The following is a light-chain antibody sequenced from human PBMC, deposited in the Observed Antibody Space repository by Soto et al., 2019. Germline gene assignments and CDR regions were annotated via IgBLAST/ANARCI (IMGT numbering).Light chain of an antibody. CDR1: QTLGRNY. CDR2: RIS. CDR3: QQYDNFPQT. Sequence: ETVLTQSPGTLSTSPGATATLSCRASQTLGRNYLAWYQQKPGQAPRLLIHRISIRAAGISDRFSGSASGTDFTLTIRRLEPEDFAIHYCQQYDNFPQTFGQGTKVDIK. J-gene: IGKJ1*01. V-gene: IGKV3-20*01.